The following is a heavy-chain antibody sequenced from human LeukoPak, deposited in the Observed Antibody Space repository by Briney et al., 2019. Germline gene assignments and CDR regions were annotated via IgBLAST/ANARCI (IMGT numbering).Heavy chain of an antibody. J-gene: IGHJ5*02. CDR2: ISSSSSTI. V-gene: IGHV3-48*01. CDR3: AREQVVVVPAAGFDP. CDR1: GFTFRSYS. Sequence: GGSLRLSCAASGFTFRSYSMNWVRQAPGKGLEWVSYISSSSSTIYYADSVKGRFTISRDNAKNSLYLQMNSLRAEDTAVYYCAREQVVVVPAAGFDPWGQGTLVTVSS. D-gene: IGHD2-2*01.